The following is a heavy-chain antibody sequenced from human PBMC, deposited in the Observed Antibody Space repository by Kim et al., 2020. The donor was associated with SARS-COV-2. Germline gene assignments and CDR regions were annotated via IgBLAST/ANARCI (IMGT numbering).Heavy chain of an antibody. V-gene: IGHV3-33*06. CDR2: IWYDGSNK. CDR1: GFTFSSYA. Sequence: GGSLRLSCAASGFTFSSYAMHWVRQAPGKGLEWVAVIWYDGSNKYYADSVKGRFTISRDNSKNTLYLQMNSLRAEDTAVYYCAKDMVTAIPYYYYGMDVWGQGTTVTVSS. J-gene: IGHJ6*02. D-gene: IGHD2-21*02. CDR3: AKDMVTAIPYYYYGMDV.